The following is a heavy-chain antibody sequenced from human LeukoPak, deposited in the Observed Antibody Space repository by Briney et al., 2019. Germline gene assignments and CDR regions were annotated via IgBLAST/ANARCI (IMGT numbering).Heavy chain of an antibody. J-gene: IGHJ4*02. D-gene: IGHD3-10*01. CDR3: ARPSGSRDFDY. Sequence: GGSLRLSCAASGFTFSSYTMDWVRQAPGKGLEWVSSISGSSTYIYYADSVKGRFTISRDNAKNSLYLQMNSLRAEDTAVYYCARPSGSRDFDYWGQGTLVTVSS. V-gene: IGHV3-21*01. CDR1: GFTFSSYT. CDR2: ISGSSTYI.